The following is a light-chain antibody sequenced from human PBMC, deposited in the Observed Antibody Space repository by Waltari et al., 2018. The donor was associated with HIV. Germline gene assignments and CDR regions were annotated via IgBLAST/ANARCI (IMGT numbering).Light chain of an antibody. J-gene: IGLJ1*01. V-gene: IGLV1-47*01. CDR2: KNF. Sequence: QPFLTPPPSASGTPGQTVTISCSGGSSNLENHNVCWYHQLPGMNPKLLIYKNFLRPSGVPDRFAASKSGTTASLTISGLRSADEADYYCVGWDSSLSAYVFGAGTKVAVL. CDR3: VGWDSSLSAYV. CDR1: SSNLENHN.